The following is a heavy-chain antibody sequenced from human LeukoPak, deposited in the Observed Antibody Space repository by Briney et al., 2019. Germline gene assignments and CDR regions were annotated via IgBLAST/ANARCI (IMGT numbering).Heavy chain of an antibody. D-gene: IGHD3-10*01. J-gene: IGHJ6*03. V-gene: IGHV4-4*07. CDR2: IYVSGST. CDR3: ARGFYGSGSYSPPYYYMDV. Sequence: SETLSLTCTVSGGSTSSYYWSWIRQSAGKGLEWIGRIYVSGSTTYNPSLNSRVTMSLDTSKNQFSLKLSSVTAADTAVYYCARGFYGSGSYSPPYYYMDVWGKGTTVTISS. CDR1: GGSTSSYY.